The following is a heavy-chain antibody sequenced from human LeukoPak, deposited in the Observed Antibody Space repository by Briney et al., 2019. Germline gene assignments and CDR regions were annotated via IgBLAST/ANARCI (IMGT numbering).Heavy chain of an antibody. CDR2: IYYSGST. V-gene: IGHV4-30-4*01. D-gene: IGHD6-13*01. CDR3: ARVGSSSWYGLDY. CDR1: GGSISSGDYY. J-gene: IGHJ4*02. Sequence: SETLSLTCTVSGGSISSGDYYWSWIRQPPGKGLEWIGYIYYSGSTYYNPSLKSRVTISVDTSKNQFSLKLSSVTAADTAVYYCARVGSSSWYGLDYWGQGTLVTVSS.